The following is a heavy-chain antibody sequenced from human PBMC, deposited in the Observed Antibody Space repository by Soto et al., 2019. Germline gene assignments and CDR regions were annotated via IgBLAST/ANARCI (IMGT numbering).Heavy chain of an antibody. CDR3: ANADVLRYLPDQT. V-gene: IGHV3-23*01. D-gene: IGHD3-9*01. CDR2: ISGSGGST. Sequence: GESLKISCAASGFTFSSYAMSWVRQAPGKGLEWVSAISGSGGSTYYADSVKGRFTISRDNSKNTLYLQMNSLRAEDTAVYYCANADVLRYLPDQTWGQGTLVTVSS. J-gene: IGHJ5*02. CDR1: GFTFSSYA.